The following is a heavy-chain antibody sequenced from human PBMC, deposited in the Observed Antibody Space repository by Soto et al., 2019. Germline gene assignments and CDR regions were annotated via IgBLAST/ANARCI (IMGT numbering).Heavy chain of an antibody. CDR3: ARVLKQPVGIRYYGMDV. J-gene: IGHJ6*02. V-gene: IGHV1-46*01. Sequence: ASVKVSCKASGYTFTSYYMHWVRQAPGQGLEWMGIINPSGGSTSYAQKFQGRVTMTRDTSTSTVYMELSSLRSEDTAVYYCARVLKQPVGIRYYGMDVWGQGTTVTVSS. D-gene: IGHD6-6*01. CDR2: INPSGGST. CDR1: GYTFTSYY.